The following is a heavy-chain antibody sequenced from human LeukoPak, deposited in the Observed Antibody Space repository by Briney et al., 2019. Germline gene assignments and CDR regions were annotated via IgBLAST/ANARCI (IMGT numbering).Heavy chain of an antibody. V-gene: IGHV3-48*01. CDR3: ARAPPSSYVDY. CDR2: ISSSSSTL. Sequence: GGSLRLSCATSGFIFSSYNMNWVRQAPGKGLEWVSYISSSSSTLYYADSVKGRFIISRDNAKNSLYLQMNSLRAEDTAVYYCARAPPSSYVDYWGQGTLVTVSS. J-gene: IGHJ4*02. D-gene: IGHD2-2*01. CDR1: GFIFSSYN.